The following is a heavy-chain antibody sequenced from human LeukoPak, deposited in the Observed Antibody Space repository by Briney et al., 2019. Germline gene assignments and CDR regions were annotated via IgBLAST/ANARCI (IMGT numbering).Heavy chain of an antibody. CDR3: ASMTTVVTPRAFDI. J-gene: IGHJ3*02. D-gene: IGHD4-17*01. CDR2: IYYSGST. CDR1: GGSISSYY. Sequence: SETLSLTCTVSGGSISSYYWSWIRQPPGKGLEWIGYIYYSGSTNYNPSLKSRVTISVDTSKNQFSLKLSSVTAADTAVYYCASMTTVVTPRAFDIWGQGTMVTVSS. V-gene: IGHV4-59*08.